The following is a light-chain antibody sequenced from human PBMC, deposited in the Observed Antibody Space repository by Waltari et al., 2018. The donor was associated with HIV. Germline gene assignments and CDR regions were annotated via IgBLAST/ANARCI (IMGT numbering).Light chain of an antibody. CDR1: SSDVGGYNY. CDR3: SSYTNSSTPVV. V-gene: IGLV2-14*01. CDR2: EVS. Sequence: QSALAQPASVSGSPGQSINISCTGTSSDVGGYNYVSWYQHHPGKVPKLIVYEVSNRPSGVSNRFSGSKSGNTASLTISGLQAEDEADYYCSSYTNSSTPVVFGGGTKLTVL. J-gene: IGLJ2*01.